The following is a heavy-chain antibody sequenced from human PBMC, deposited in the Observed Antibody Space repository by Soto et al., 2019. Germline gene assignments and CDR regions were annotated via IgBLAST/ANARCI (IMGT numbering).Heavy chain of an antibody. CDR3: AKGVAGSGFDL. CDR1: GDSVSSNTAA. J-gene: IGHJ4*02. Sequence: SQTLSLTCAISGDSVSSNTAAWNWIRSSPSRGLEWLGRTYYRSNWRHDYAVSVKSRITVNPDTSKNHFSLQLNSVTPDDTAVYYCAKGVAGSGFDLWGQGTLVTVSS. V-gene: IGHV6-1*01. D-gene: IGHD6-19*01. CDR2: TYYRSNWRH.